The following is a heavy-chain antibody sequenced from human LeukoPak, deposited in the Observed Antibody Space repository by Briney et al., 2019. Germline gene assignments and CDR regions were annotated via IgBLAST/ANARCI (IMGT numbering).Heavy chain of an antibody. J-gene: IGHJ4*02. D-gene: IGHD3-3*01. Sequence: ASVKVSCKASGGTFSSYAISWVRQAPGQGLEWMGWISAHNGVTNFAQKFQGRVTMTTDPSTSTAYMELSSLRSEDTAVYYCARGRRVTIFGVVIIPPDYWGQGTLVTVSS. CDR1: GGTFSSYA. CDR3: ARGRRVTIFGVVIIPPDY. V-gene: IGHV1-18*01. CDR2: ISAHNGVT.